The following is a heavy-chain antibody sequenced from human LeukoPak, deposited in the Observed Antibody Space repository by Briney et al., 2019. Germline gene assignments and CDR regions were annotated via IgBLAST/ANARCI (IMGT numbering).Heavy chain of an antibody. CDR1: GFTFSIYA. V-gene: IGHV3-23*01. J-gene: IGHJ4*02. Sequence: AGGSLRLSCAASGFTFSIYAMSWVRQAPGKGLEWVSAVSGSGGGTYYADSVKGRFTISRDNPKDTLYLQMNSLSAEDTAVYYCAKTTTGYSSGRYPGWPVDYWGQGTLVTVSS. CDR3: AKTTTGYSSGRYPGWPVDY. CDR2: VSGSGGGT. D-gene: IGHD6-19*01.